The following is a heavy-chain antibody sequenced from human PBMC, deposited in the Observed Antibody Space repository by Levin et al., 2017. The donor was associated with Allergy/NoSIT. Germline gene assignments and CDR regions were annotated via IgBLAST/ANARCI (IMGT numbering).Heavy chain of an antibody. J-gene: IGHJ4*02. V-gene: IGHV1-18*01. CDR3: ARDYKYSSSSGFGY. D-gene: IGHD6-6*01. CDR1: GYTFTSYG. Sequence: VASVKVSCKASGYTFTSYGINWVRQAPGQGLEWMGWISPYNGNTNYAQKLQGRVTMTTDTSTSTVYMDLRSLRSDETAIYYCARDYKYSSSSGFGYWGQGTLVTVSS. CDR2: ISPYNGNT.